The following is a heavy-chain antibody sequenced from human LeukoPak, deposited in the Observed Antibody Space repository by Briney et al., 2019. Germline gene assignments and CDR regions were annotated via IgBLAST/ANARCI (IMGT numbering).Heavy chain of an antibody. CDR1: GYTFTSYG. Sequence: ASVKVSCKASGYTFTSYGISWVRQAPGQGLEWMGIINPSGGSTSYAQKFQGRVTMTRDTSTSTVYMELSSLRSEDTAVYYCARSVGASDAFDIWGQGTMVTVSS. J-gene: IGHJ3*02. D-gene: IGHD1-26*01. CDR3: ARSVGASDAFDI. CDR2: INPSGGST. V-gene: IGHV1-46*01.